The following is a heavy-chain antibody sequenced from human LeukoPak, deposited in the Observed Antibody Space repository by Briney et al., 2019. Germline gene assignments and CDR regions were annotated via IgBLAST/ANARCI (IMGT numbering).Heavy chain of an antibody. J-gene: IGHJ4*02. CDR1: GFTFSSYA. CDR2: ISGSGGST. Sequence: GGSLRLSCAASGFTFSSYAMSWVRQAPGKGLEWVSAISGSGGSTYYADSVKGRFTISRDNSKTTLYLQMNSLRAEDTAVYYCAKDWSYYDYVWGSYRSPDEDYWGQGTLVTVSS. V-gene: IGHV3-23*01. CDR3: AKDWSYYDYVWGSYRSPDEDY. D-gene: IGHD3-16*02.